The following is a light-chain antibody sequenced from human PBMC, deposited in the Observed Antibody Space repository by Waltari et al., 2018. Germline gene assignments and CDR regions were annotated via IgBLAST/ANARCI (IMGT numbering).Light chain of an antibody. Sequence: VMMQSPATLSLSQGETASISCRASQSVDKTLAWYQQKPGQPPRLLIYGASRRATGIPDRFSGSGSGTEFTLTINSLDPEDVGVYYCQMYNDWPPWTFGQGTKVEIK. CDR2: GAS. J-gene: IGKJ1*01. CDR1: QSVDKT. CDR3: QMYNDWPPWT. V-gene: IGKV3D-15*01.